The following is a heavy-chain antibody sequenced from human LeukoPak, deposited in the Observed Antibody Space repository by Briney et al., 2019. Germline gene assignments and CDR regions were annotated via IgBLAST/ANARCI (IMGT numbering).Heavy chain of an antibody. CDR2: INPSGGST. CDR3: ARAQYSTGWYDY. CDR1: GYTFTSYY. V-gene: IGHV1-46*01. Sequence: ASVKVSCKSSGYTFTSYYMHWVRQAPGQGLKWMGIINPSGGSTSYAQKFQGRVTMTRDTSTSTVYMELSSLRSDDTAVYYCARAQYSTGWYDYWGQGTLVTVSS. J-gene: IGHJ4*02. D-gene: IGHD6-19*01.